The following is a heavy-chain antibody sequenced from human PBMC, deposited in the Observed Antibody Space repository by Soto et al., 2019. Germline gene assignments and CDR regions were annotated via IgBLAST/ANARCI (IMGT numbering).Heavy chain of an antibody. CDR1: GDSVSSNTAA. CDR3: ARGVAGSGFDL. CDR2: TYYRSNWRH. D-gene: IGHD6-19*01. V-gene: IGHV6-1*01. J-gene: IGHJ4*02. Sequence: PSQTLSLTCAISGDSVSSNTAAWHWIRSSPSRSLEWLGMTYYRSNWRHDYAVSVKSRITVNPATSKNHFSLQLNSETPDDTAVYYCARGVAGSGFDLWVQGTLVTVSS.